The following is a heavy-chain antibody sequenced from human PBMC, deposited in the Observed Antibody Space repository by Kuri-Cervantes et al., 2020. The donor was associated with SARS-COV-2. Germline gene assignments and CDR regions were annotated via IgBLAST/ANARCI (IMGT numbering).Heavy chain of an antibody. V-gene: IGHV3-11*03. J-gene: IGHJ2*01. D-gene: IGHD5-12*01. CDR2: ISSSSTYT. CDR3: ASRGNSRNWYFDL. Sequence: GGSLGLSCAASGFTFSDYYMSWIRQAPGKGLEWVSYISSSSTYTNYPDSLKGRLTISRDNAKTSLYLQMNSLRAEDTAVYYCASRGNSRNWYFDLWGRGTLVTVSS. CDR1: GFTFSDYY.